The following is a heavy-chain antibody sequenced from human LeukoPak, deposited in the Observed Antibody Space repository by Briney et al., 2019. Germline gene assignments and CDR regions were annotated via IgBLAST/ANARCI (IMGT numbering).Heavy chain of an antibody. Sequence: PGGSLRLSCAASGFTFSSYSMNWVRQAPGKGLEWVSSISSSSSYIYYADSVKGRFTISRDNSKNTLYLQMNSLRAEDTAVYYCARVGAPDILTGRRRGHLDYWGQGTLVTVSS. D-gene: IGHD3-9*01. V-gene: IGHV3-21*01. CDR2: ISSSSSYI. CDR1: GFTFSSYS. CDR3: ARVGAPDILTGRRRGHLDY. J-gene: IGHJ4*02.